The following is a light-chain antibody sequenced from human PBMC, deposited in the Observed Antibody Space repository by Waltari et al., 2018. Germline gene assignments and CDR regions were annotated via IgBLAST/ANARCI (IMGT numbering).Light chain of an antibody. CDR3: QQYFSGCT. J-gene: IGKJ2*02. V-gene: IGKV1-16*01. CDR1: QGISNY. Sequence: DFQMTQSPSSLSASVGDRVTITCRASQGISNYLAWYQQKPGKVPKLLIDKASSLQSGVPSTFSGSGSGTDFTLTISSLQPDDFATYYCQQYFSGCTFGQGTNLEIK. CDR2: KAS.